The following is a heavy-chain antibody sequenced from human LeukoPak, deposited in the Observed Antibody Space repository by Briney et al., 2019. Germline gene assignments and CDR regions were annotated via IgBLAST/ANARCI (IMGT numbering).Heavy chain of an antibody. V-gene: IGHV3-30-3*01. Sequence: GGSLRLSCAASGFTFSSYAMHWVRQAPGKGLEWVAGIAYDGSDKVYTDSVKGRFTISRDNSKNTLYLQMNSLRAEDTAVYYCARGLKDQYYYDSSGFIRWGQGTLVTVSS. CDR1: GFTFSSYA. CDR2: IAYDGSDK. J-gene: IGHJ4*02. CDR3: ARGLKDQYYYDSSGFIR. D-gene: IGHD3-22*01.